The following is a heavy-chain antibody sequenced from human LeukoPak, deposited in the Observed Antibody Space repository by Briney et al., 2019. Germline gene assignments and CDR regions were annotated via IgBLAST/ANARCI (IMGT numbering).Heavy chain of an antibody. Sequence: QPGRSLRLSCAASGFTFSSYGMHWVRQAPGKGLEGVGVISYDGSNKYYADSVKGRFTISRDNSKNTLYLQMNSLRAEDTAVYYCTSGIAAAGTIVHGYGGQGTLVTVSS. V-gene: IGHV3-30*03. D-gene: IGHD6-13*01. J-gene: IGHJ4*02. CDR3: TSGIAAAGTIVHGY. CDR1: GFTFSSYG. CDR2: ISYDGSNK.